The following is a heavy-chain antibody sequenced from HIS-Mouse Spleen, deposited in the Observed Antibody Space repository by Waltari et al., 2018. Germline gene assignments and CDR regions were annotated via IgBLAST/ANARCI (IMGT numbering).Heavy chain of an antibody. J-gene: IGHJ2*01. V-gene: IGHV4-38-2*02. CDR1: GYSISSGYY. CDR3: ASALYWYFDL. Sequence: QVQLQESGPGLVKPSETLSLTCTVSGYSISSGYYWGWIRQPPGKGLEWIGSIYHSGSTYYNPPLKSRVTISVDTSKNQFSLKLSSVTAADTAVYYCASALYWYFDLWGRGTLVTVSS. CDR2: IYHSGST.